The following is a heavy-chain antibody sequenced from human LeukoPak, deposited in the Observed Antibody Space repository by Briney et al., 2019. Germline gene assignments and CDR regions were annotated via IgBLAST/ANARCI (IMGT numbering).Heavy chain of an antibody. D-gene: IGHD3-22*01. CDR1: GFTFSYYS. V-gene: IGHV3-21*01. J-gene: IGHJ4*02. CDR2: ISSSSSYI. CDR3: AKGVLRYDSSGSDY. Sequence: GGSLRLSCAASGFTFSYYSMNWVRQAPGKGLEWVSSISSSSSYIYYADSVKGRFTISRDNAKNTLYLQMNSLRAEDTAVYYCAKGVLRYDSSGSDYWGQGTLVTVSS.